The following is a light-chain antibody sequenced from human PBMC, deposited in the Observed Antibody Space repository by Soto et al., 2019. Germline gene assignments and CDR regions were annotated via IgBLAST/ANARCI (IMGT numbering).Light chain of an antibody. CDR2: DIS. V-gene: IGKV3-11*01. J-gene: IGKJ5*01. CDR1: QSVAGS. CDR3: QQRSNRIT. Sequence: EFVFTQFLATLCLSAGRKAILSCRASQSVAGSLAWYQQKPGQAPRLLIYDISTRAAAIPARFSGSGSGTDFTLTVSRLETEDFALYYCQQRSNRITFGQGTRLEIK.